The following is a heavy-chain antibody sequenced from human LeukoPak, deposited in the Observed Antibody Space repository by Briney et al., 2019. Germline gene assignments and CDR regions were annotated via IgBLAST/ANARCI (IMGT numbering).Heavy chain of an antibody. Sequence: PGGSLRLSCAASGFTFNTYAMSWVRQAPGKGLEWVSSNSGSGGSTYYADSVKGRFTISRDNAKNSLHLQMNSLRAEDTALYYCAKSIAAEPRDYFDYWGQGTLVTVSS. CDR1: GFTFNTYA. D-gene: IGHD6-13*01. J-gene: IGHJ4*02. CDR2: NSGSGGST. CDR3: AKSIAAEPRDYFDY. V-gene: IGHV3-23*01.